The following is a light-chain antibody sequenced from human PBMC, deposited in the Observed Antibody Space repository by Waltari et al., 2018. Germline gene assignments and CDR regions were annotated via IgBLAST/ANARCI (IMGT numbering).Light chain of an antibody. Sequence: QSLLTQPPSASGPPWQTVSSSGHCGRCTLAVNPVNWYQPLPGLAPKLRINGNNQRPSGVPDRFSGSKSGTSASLAISGLQSEDEADDYCAAWDDSLYGRVFGGGTKLTVL. V-gene: IGLV1-44*01. CDR1: RCTLAVNP. CDR3: AAWDDSLYGRV. CDR2: GNN. J-gene: IGLJ2*01.